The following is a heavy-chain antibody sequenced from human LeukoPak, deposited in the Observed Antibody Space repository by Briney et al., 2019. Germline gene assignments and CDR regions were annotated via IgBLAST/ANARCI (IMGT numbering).Heavy chain of an antibody. J-gene: IGHJ4*02. D-gene: IGHD4-17*01. CDR3: ARNGTVTVSGTKFNYFDY. V-gene: IGHV4-39*01. CDR1: GDSISSSSYY. Sequence: SETLSLTCTVSGDSISSSSYYWGWIRQPPGKGLEWIGSIYHSGSTHYNPSLKSRLTIFVDTSKNQFSLKVNSVTAADTVVYYCARNGTVTVSGTKFNYFDYWGQGTLVTVSS. CDR2: IYHSGST.